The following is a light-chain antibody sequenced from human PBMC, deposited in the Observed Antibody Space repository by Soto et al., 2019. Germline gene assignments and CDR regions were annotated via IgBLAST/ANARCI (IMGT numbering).Light chain of an antibody. CDR1: GSDVGGYNY. V-gene: IGLV2-14*01. Sequence: QSALTQPASVSGSPGQSITISCTGTGSDVGGYNYVSWYQQHPGKAPKVMIYDVSNRPSGVSNRFSGSKSGNTASLTISGLQAEDEAEYYCSSYTSASTPLVFGGGTKLTVL. J-gene: IGLJ2*01. CDR3: SSYTSASTPLV. CDR2: DVS.